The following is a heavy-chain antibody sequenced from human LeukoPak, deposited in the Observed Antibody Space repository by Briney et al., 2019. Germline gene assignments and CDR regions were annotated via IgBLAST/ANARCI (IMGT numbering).Heavy chain of an antibody. CDR2: VSTNDGNT. D-gene: IGHD3-22*01. Sequence: EASVNVSCKASGYTFTNYHIAWVRQAPGQGLEWMGWVSTNDGNTVYAQRLQGRVTMTTDTSTSVAYMELRSLTSDDTAVYYCTRAPPGMTMMTDYWGQGTLVTVSS. V-gene: IGHV1-18*01. J-gene: IGHJ4*02. CDR3: TRAPPGMTMMTDY. CDR1: GYTFTNYH.